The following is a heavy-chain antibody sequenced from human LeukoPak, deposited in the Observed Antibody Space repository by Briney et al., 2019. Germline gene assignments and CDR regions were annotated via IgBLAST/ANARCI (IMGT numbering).Heavy chain of an antibody. D-gene: IGHD3-22*01. CDR3: ARVMGDSSGYYRPYYYGMDV. CDR1: GFTFSSYG. J-gene: IGHJ6*02. V-gene: IGHV3-30*19. CDR2: ISYDGSNK. Sequence: GGSLRLSCAASGFTFSSYGMHWVRQAPGKGLEWVAVISYDGSNKYYADSVKGRFTISRDNSKNTLYLQMNSLRAEDTAVYYCARVMGDSSGYYRPYYYGMDVWGQGTTVTVSS.